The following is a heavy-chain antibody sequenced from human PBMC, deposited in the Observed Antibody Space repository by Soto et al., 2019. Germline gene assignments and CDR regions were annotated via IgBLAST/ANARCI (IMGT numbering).Heavy chain of an antibody. CDR2: IYYSGST. Sequence: PSETLSLTCTVSGGSISSYYWSWIRQPPGKGLEWIGYIYYSGSTNYNPSLKSRVTISVDTSKNQFSLKLSSVTAADTAVYYCASSYDSRGYNWFHPCGPGTLVTVSS. D-gene: IGHD3-22*01. CDR3: ASSYDSRGYNWFHP. V-gene: IGHV4-59*01. CDR1: GGSISSYY. J-gene: IGHJ5*02.